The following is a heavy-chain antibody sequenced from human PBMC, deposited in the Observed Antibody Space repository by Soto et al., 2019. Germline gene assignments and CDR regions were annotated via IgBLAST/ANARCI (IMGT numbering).Heavy chain of an antibody. V-gene: IGHV3-33*01. CDR1: GFTFSNYC. J-gene: IGHJ4*02. CDR3: ARVPGTTRYWDY. Sequence: GGSLRLSCAASGFTFSNYCMHWVRQAPGKGLEWVAIIWYDGSNKYYADSVKGRFTISRDNSKNTLYLQMNSLRAEDTAVYYCARVPGTTRYWDYWGQGVLVTVSS. CDR2: IWYDGSNK. D-gene: IGHD3-10*01.